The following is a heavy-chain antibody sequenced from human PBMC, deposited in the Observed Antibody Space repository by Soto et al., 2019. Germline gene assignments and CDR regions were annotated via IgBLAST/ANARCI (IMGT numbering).Heavy chain of an antibody. J-gene: IGHJ5*02. V-gene: IGHV4-59*01. CDR3: ARFTYKSGFNWFDP. CDR1: GAPINSDY. D-gene: IGHD5-12*01. CDR2: IYHIGST. Sequence: SETLSLTCTVSGAPINSDYWSWIRQSPGKGLEWIGYIYHIGSTDYNPSLKSRVTISIDKSKNQFSLNLRSVTAADTAVYFCARFTYKSGFNWFDPWGPGTHVTVSS.